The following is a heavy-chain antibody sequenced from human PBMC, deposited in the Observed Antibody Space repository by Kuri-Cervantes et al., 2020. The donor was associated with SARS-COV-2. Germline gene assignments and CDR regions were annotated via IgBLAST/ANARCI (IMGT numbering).Heavy chain of an antibody. CDR2: FDPEDGET. J-gene: IGHJ4*02. CDR3: ARAIAARPSIRIKGDIYYFDY. CDR1: GYTLTELS. D-gene: IGHD6-6*01. Sequence: ASVKVSCKVSGYTLTELSMHWVRQAPGKGLEWMGGFDPEDGETIYAQKFQGRVTMTEDTSTDTAYMELSSLRSEDTAVYYCARAIAARPSIRIKGDIYYFDYWGQGTLVTVSS. V-gene: IGHV1-24*01.